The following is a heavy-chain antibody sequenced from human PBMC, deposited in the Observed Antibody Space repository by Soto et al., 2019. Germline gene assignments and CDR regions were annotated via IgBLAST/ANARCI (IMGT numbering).Heavy chain of an antibody. D-gene: IGHD2-15*01. CDR1: GFTFSSYA. J-gene: IGHJ6*03. CDR2: IRSSGDNT. V-gene: IGHV3-23*01. Sequence: GGSLRLSCVVSGFTFSSYAMSWVRQAPGKGLEWVSAIRSSGDNTYHADSVKGRFTISRDNSKNTLYLQMNSLRAEDTAVYYCAKAINPRYCSGGSCYYYYHLDVWGAGTTVTVSS. CDR3: AKAINPRYCSGGSCYYYYHLDV.